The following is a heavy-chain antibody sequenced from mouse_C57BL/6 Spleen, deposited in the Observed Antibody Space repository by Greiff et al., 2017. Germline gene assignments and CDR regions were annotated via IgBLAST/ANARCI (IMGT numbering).Heavy chain of an antibody. V-gene: IGHV1-69*01. CDR1: GYTFTSYW. CDR2: IDPSDSYT. J-gene: IGHJ3*01. D-gene: IGHD3-2*02. CDR3: ATRQLRGAPFAH. Sequence: QVQLQQPGAELVMPGASVKLSCKASGYTFTSYWMHWVKQRPGQGLEWIGEIDPSDSYTNYNQKFKGKSTLTVDKSSSTAYMQLSSLTSEDSAVYYCATRQLRGAPFAHWGKGTLGTVS.